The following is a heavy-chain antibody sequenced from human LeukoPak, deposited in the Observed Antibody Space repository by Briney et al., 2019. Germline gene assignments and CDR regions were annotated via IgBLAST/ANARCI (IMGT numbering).Heavy chain of an antibody. J-gene: IGHJ4*02. CDR2: IKSKSGGETT. Sequence: GGSLRLSCAASRFIFTNAWMHWVRQAPGKGLEWVGRIKSKSGGETTDLAGSVQGRFTISRDGSENSLYLQMDNLKTDDTAVYYCTTLTAAGTGPPDYWGQGTLVTVSP. CDR3: TTLTAAGTGPPDY. D-gene: IGHD6-13*01. CDR1: RFIFTNAW. V-gene: IGHV3-15*01.